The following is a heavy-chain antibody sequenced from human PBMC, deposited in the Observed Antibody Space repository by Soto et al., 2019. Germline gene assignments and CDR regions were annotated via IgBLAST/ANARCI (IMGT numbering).Heavy chain of an antibody. CDR2: ISGSGGST. V-gene: IGHV3-23*01. D-gene: IGHD6-19*01. CDR3: AKVGILGSSGWYGSAFDI. J-gene: IGHJ3*02. Sequence: GGSLRLSCAASGFTFSSYAMSWVRQAPGKGLEWVSAISGSGGSTYYADSVKGRFTISRDNSKNTLYLQMNSLRAEDAAVYYCAKVGILGSSGWYGSAFDIWGQGTMVTVSS. CDR1: GFTFSSYA.